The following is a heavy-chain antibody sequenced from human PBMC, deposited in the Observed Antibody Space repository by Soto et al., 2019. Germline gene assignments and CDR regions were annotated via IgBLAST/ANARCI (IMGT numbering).Heavy chain of an antibody. D-gene: IGHD3-10*01. V-gene: IGHV3-13*01. Sequence: PGGSLRLSCAASGFTFSNFGMHWVRQAPGKGLEWVAAITGTGGDKYYPGSVKGRFTISRENAKNSLYLQMNSLRAEDTAVYYCARVPGTRIYGSGSYYIHYGMDAWGQGTTVTVSS. CDR3: ARVPGTRIYGSGSYYIHYGMDA. CDR2: ITGTGGDK. J-gene: IGHJ6*02. CDR1: GFTFSNFG.